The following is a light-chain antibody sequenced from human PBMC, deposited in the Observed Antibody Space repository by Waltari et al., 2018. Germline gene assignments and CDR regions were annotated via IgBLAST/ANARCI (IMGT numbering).Light chain of an antibody. J-gene: IGKJ1*01. V-gene: IGKV3-11*01. CDR1: QSVSSY. CDR3: QQRSNWPPWT. CDR2: DAS. Sequence: EIVLTQSPATLSLSPGERATLSCRASQSVSSYLAWYQKKPGQAPRLLIYDASNRATGIPARFSGSGSGTDFTLTISSLEPEDVAVYYCQQRSNWPPWTFGQGTKVEIK.